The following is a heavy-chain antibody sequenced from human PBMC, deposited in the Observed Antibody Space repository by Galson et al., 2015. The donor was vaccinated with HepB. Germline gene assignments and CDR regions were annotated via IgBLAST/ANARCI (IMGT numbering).Heavy chain of an antibody. CDR2: ISGSGGST. V-gene: IGHV3-23*01. D-gene: IGHD5-18*01. J-gene: IGHJ4*02. Sequence: SLRLSCAASGFTFSSYAMSWVRQAPGKGLEWVSDISGSGGSTYYADSVKGRFTISRDNSKNTLYLQMNSLRAEDTAIYYCAKERAYNYGPPDYWGQGTLVTVSS. CDR3: AKERAYNYGPPDY. CDR1: GFTFSSYA.